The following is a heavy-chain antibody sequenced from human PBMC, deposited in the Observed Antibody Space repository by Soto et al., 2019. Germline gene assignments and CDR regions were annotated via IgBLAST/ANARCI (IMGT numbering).Heavy chain of an antibody. CDR2: INSDGGII. CDR1: RLSLSTYW. D-gene: IGHD3-9*01. J-gene: IGHJ4*02. CDR3: ARDLGKYDRHYFDN. Sequence: VQLVESGGGLVQPGGSLRLSCEASRLSLSTYWMYWVRQAPGKGLMWVSRINSDGGIINYADSVKGRFTISRDNAKNTLYLQMNSLRTDDTAVYYGARDLGKYDRHYFDNWGQGTLVTVSS. V-gene: IGHV3-74*01.